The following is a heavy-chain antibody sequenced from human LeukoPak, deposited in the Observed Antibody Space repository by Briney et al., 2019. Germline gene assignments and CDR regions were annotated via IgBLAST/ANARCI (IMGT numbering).Heavy chain of an antibody. V-gene: IGHV4-4*07. CDR1: GGSISSYY. CDR2: IYTSGST. CDR3: AREIPLVGATDY. D-gene: IGHD1-26*01. Sequence: LETLSLTCTVSGGSISSYYWSWIRQPAGKGLEWIGRIYTSGSTNYNPSLKSRVTMSVDTSKNQFSLKLSSVTAADTAVYYCAREIPLVGATDYWGQGTLVTVSS. J-gene: IGHJ4*02.